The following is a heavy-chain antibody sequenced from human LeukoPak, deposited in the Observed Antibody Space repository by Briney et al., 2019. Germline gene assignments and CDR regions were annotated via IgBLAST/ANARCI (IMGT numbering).Heavy chain of an antibody. V-gene: IGHV4-59*01. CDR1: GGSISSYY. J-gene: IGHJ2*01. CDR2: IYYSGST. Sequence: SETLSLTCTVSGGSISSYYWSWIRQPPGKGLEWIGYIYYSGSTNYNPSLKSRVTISVDTSKNQFSLKLSSVTAADTAVYYCARDYIGWYFDLWGRGTLVTVSS. D-gene: IGHD2-2*02. CDR3: ARDYIGWYFDL.